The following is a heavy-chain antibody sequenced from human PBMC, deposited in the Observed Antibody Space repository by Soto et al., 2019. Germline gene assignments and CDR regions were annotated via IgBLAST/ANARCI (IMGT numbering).Heavy chain of an antibody. V-gene: IGHV3-30*18. CDR2: ISYDGSNK. CDR1: GFTFSSYG. CDR3: AKVGLAVTTRNAFDI. Sequence: QVQLVESGGGVVQPGRSLRLSCAASGFTFSSYGMHWVRQAPGKGPEWVAVISYDGSNKYYADSVKGRFTISRDNSKNTLYLQMNSLRAEDTAVYYCAKVGLAVTTRNAFDIWGQGTMVTVSS. D-gene: IGHD4-17*01. J-gene: IGHJ3*02.